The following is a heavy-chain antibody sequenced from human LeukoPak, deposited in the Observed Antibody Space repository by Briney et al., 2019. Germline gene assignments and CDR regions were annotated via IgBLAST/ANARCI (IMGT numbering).Heavy chain of an antibody. CDR3: AREGTGTNTLDY. D-gene: IGHD1-7*01. V-gene: IGHV3-21*01. Sequence: PGGSLRLSCAASGFTFSSYSMNWVRQAPGKGLDWVSSISSRSSYIYYADSVKGRFTLSRDNAKNSLYLQMNSLRAEDTAVYYCAREGTGTNTLDYWGQGTLVTVSS. J-gene: IGHJ4*02. CDR2: ISSRSSYI. CDR1: GFTFSSYS.